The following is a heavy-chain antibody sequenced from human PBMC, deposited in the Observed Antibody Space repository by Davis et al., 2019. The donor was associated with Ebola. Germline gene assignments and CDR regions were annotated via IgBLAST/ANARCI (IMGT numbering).Heavy chain of an antibody. CDR2: LHGGNGNT. CDR3: ARASFGYNNGWYADY. V-gene: IGHV1-3*01. CDR1: GFTLTNPA. J-gene: IGHJ4*02. Sequence: AASVKVSCKASGFTLTNPAIHCLRQSPTRSFEWMGFLHGGNGNTKYSQRFQGRVTITTDTSASTVYLDLTSLRSDDTAVFYCARASFGYNNGWYADYWGPGSLVTVSS. D-gene: IGHD6-19*01.